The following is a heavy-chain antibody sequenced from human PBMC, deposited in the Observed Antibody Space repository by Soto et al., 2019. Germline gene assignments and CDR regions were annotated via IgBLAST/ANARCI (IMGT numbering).Heavy chain of an antibody. CDR1: GYSFSNFY. CDR2: IDPSSGTT. Sequence: ASVKVSCKPSGYSFSNFYVHWVRQAPGQGLEWMGIIDPSSGTTSYTQKFQERVTMTRDTSMSTVYMELSRLRSEDTAVYYCASPSRYRGAFDIWGQGTMVTVPS. J-gene: IGHJ3*02. D-gene: IGHD3-3*01. V-gene: IGHV1-46*01. CDR3: ASPSRYRGAFDI.